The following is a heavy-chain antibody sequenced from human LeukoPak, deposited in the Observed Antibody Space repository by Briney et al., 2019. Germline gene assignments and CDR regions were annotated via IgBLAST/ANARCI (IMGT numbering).Heavy chain of an antibody. D-gene: IGHD6-19*01. CDR2: IRYDGSNK. CDR1: GFTFSSYG. Sequence: PGGSLRLSCTVSGFTFSSYGMHWVRQAPGKGLEWVAFIRYDGSNKYYADSVKGRFTISRDNSKNTLYLQMNSLRAEDTAVYYCAKDFLGSGWFFDYWGQGTLVTVSS. CDR3: AKDFLGSGWFFDY. V-gene: IGHV3-30*02. J-gene: IGHJ4*02.